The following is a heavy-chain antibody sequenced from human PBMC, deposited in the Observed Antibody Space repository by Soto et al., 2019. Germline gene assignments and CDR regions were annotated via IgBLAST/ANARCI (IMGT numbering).Heavy chain of an antibody. CDR3: ARYGSGSSVWFDP. V-gene: IGHV4-39*07. D-gene: IGHD3-10*01. CDR2: IYYTGTT. J-gene: IGHJ5*02. Sequence: SETLSLTCIVSGGSISSSTYHWGWIRQSPGKGLEWIGSIYYTGTTNYNPSLKSRVTISVDTSKNQFSLKLSSVTAADTAVYYCARYGSGSSVWFDPWGQGTLVTVSS. CDR1: GGSISSSTYH.